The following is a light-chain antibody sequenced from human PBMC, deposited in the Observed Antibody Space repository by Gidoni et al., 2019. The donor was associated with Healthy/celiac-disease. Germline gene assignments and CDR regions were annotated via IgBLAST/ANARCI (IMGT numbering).Light chain of an antibody. CDR2: GAS. CDR1: QSVSSSY. CDR3: QQYGSSPVGT. J-gene: IGKJ2*02. Sequence: EIVLTQSPGTLSLSPGERATLSCRDSQSVSSSYLAWYQQKPVQAPRLLIYGASSRATGIPDRFSGSGSGTDFTLTISRLEPEDFAVYYCQQYGSSPVGTFGQGTKLEIK. V-gene: IGKV3-20*01.